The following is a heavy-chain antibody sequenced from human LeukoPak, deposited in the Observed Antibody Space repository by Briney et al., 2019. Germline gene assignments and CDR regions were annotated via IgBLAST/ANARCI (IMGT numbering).Heavy chain of an antibody. V-gene: IGHV1-69*05. Sequence: SVKVSCKASGGTFGSYAISWVRQAPGQGLEWMGGIIPIFGTANYAQKFQGRVTITTDESTSTAYMELSSLRSEDTAVYYCARGSIAARGDAFDIWGQGTMVTVSS. CDR2: IIPIFGTA. D-gene: IGHD6-6*01. CDR1: GGTFGSYA. CDR3: ARGSIAARGDAFDI. J-gene: IGHJ3*02.